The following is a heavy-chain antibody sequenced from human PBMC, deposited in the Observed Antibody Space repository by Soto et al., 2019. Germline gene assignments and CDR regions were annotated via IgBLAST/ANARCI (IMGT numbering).Heavy chain of an antibody. Sequence: SETLSLTCAVSGGSISSGGYSWSWIRQPPGKGLEWIGYIYHSGSTYYNPSLKSRVTISVDRSKNQFSLKLSPVTAADTAVYYCARANRLRVWFDPWGQGTLVTVSS. V-gene: IGHV4-30-2*01. D-gene: IGHD4-17*01. CDR3: ARANRLRVWFDP. CDR1: GGSISSGGYS. CDR2: IYHSGST. J-gene: IGHJ5*02.